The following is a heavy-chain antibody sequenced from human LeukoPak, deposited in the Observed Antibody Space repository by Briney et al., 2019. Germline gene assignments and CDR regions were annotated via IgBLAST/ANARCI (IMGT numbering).Heavy chain of an antibody. CDR2: IYTTGST. CDR1: GGPISSGSYY. V-gene: IGHV4-61*02. CDR3: ARQIEYSYGFSVGDY. Sequence: PSETLSLTCTVSGGPISSGSYYWSWIRQPAGKGLDWIGRIYTTGSTYYNPSLKSRVTISVDTSKNQFSLKLSSVTAADTAVYYCARQIEYSYGFSVGDYWGQGTLVTVSS. D-gene: IGHD5-18*01. J-gene: IGHJ4*02.